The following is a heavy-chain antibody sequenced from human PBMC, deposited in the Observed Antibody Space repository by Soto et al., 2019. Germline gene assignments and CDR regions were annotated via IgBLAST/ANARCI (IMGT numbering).Heavy chain of an antibody. D-gene: IGHD3-22*01. CDR2: ISRDGSKI. CDR3: ARDFFHDNSALLSNRFDS. CDR1: GFTLSSYG. J-gene: IGHJ5*01. Sequence: QVQLVESGGGVVQPGRSLKLSCTVAGFTLSSYGMHWVRQAPGKGLEWVAAISRDGSKIFYVDSVQGRFSISRDNSKNTLYLQMNSLRAEDTAVYYCARDFFHDNSALLSNRFDSWGQGTLVTVSS. V-gene: IGHV3-30*03.